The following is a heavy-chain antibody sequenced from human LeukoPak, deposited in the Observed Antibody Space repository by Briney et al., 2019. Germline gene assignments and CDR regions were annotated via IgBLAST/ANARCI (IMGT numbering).Heavy chain of an antibody. Sequence: SETLSLTCTVSGGSVSSGSYYRSWIRQPPGKGLEWIAYIYYSGSTNYNPSLKSRVTISVDTSKNQFSLKLSSVTAADTAVYYCARVGSITTAGILIRYYAMDFWGQGTTVTVSS. J-gene: IGHJ6*02. V-gene: IGHV4-61*01. CDR1: GGSVSSGSYY. D-gene: IGHD6-13*01. CDR2: IYYSGST. CDR3: ARVGSITTAGILIRYYAMDF.